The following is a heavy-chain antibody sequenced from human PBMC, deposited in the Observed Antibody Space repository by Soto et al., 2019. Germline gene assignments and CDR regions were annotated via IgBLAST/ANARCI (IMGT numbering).Heavy chain of an antibody. Sequence: VGSLRLSCAASGFTFSSYGMHWVRQAPGKGLEWVAVISYDGSNKYYADSVKGRFTIPRDNSKNTLYLQMNSLRAEDTAVYYCAKGSGYYFPYYYGMDVWGQGTTVTVSS. CDR3: AKGSGYYFPYYYGMDV. D-gene: IGHD3-22*01. CDR1: GFTFSSYG. J-gene: IGHJ6*02. CDR2: ISYDGSNK. V-gene: IGHV3-30*18.